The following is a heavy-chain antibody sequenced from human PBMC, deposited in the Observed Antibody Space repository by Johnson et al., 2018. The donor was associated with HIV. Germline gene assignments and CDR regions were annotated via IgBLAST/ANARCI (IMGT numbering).Heavy chain of an antibody. D-gene: IGHD4-11*01. CDR2: IQFDGSHK. V-gene: IGHV3-30*02. CDR3: AKETRDSRSAFDV. Sequence: QVQLVESGGGVVQPGGSLRLTCKASGFSFSNYAIHWVRQAPGKGLEWVTFIQFDGSHKYSADFVKGRFTISRDTSKKSVFLQRNNLRPEDTAVYYCAKETRDSRSAFDVWGQGTLVTVSS. J-gene: IGHJ3*01. CDR1: GFSFSNYA.